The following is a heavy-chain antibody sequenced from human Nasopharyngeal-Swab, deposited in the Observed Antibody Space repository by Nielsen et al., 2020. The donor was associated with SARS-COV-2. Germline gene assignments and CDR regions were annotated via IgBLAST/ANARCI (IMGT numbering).Heavy chain of an antibody. Sequence: GESLKISCAASGFTFSDYYMSWIRQAPGKGLEWVSYISSSGSTIYYADSVKSRFTISRDNAKNSLYLQMNSLRAEDTAVYYCARAREKVGATNYWGQGTLVTVSS. CDR1: GFTFSDYY. V-gene: IGHV3-11*01. D-gene: IGHD1-26*01. J-gene: IGHJ4*02. CDR3: ARAREKVGATNY. CDR2: ISSSGSTI.